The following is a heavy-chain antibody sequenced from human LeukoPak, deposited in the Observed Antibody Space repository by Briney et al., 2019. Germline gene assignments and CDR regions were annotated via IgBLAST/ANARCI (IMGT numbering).Heavy chain of an antibody. Sequence: SETLSLTCTVSGCSISSSSYYWGWIRQPPGQGLEGNGRIDYSGSTYYDPALKRLITFTVDASKNQFPLKLSPVTAADTAVYYGAREEVVAASGYWGQGTLVTVCS. CDR1: GCSISSSSYY. D-gene: IGHD2-15*01. V-gene: IGHV4-39*02. CDR3: AREEVVAASGY. J-gene: IGHJ4*02. CDR2: IDYSGST.